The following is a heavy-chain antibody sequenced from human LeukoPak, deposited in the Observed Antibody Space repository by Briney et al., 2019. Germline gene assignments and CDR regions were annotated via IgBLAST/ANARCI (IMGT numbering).Heavy chain of an antibody. CDR1: GFTFSRKT. CDR3: ARVIGWSLFDC. CDR2: IWYDGSKE. D-gene: IGHD2-15*01. V-gene: IGHV3-33*07. J-gene: IGHJ4*02. Sequence: PGGSLRLSCAASGFTFSRKTMNWVRQAPGKGLEWVAVIWYDGSKEYLADSVKGRFTISRDNSKNTVYLQMNSLKTEDTAVYYCARVIGWSLFDCWGQGTLVTVSS.